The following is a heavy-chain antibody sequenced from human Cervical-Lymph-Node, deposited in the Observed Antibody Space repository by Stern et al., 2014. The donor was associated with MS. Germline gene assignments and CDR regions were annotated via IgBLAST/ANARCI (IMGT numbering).Heavy chain of an antibody. J-gene: IGHJ4*02. CDR3: AKWGFREFKQFDD. D-gene: IGHD3-10*01. CDR1: GGSISIGAYY. V-gene: IGHV4-31*03. Sequence: QLQLQESGPGLVKPSQTLSLTCTVSGGSISIGAYYWSWVRQHPGKGLAWIGYIYFPGSTYYNPSLKSRVTLSVDTSKNQFSLKLRSVTAADTAVYYCAKWGFREFKQFDDWGQGTLVTVSS. CDR2: IYFPGST.